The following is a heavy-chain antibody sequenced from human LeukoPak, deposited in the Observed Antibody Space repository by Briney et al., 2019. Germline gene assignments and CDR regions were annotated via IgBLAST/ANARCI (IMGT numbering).Heavy chain of an antibody. CDR1: GGSISSGSYY. CDR3: ARVTGSSDLDY. D-gene: IGHD2-2*01. V-gene: IGHV4-61*02. CDR2: IYTSGST. Sequence: SETLSLTCTVSGGSISSGSYYWSWIRQPAGKGLEWIGRIYTSGSTYYNPSLKSRVTISVDRSKNQFSLKLSSVTAADTAVYYCARVTGSSDLDYWGQGTLVTVSS. J-gene: IGHJ4*02.